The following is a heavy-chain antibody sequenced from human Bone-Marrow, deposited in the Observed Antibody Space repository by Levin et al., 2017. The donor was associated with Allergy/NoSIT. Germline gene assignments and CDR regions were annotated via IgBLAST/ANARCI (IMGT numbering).Heavy chain of an antibody. CDR1: GFTVSSKY. J-gene: IGHJ4*02. V-gene: IGHV3-53*01. Sequence: GGSLRLSCAVSGFTVSSKYMTWVRQAPGKGLEWVSVIYSGGSTHYADSVKGRFTISRDNSKNALYLEIQGLRADDTAVYYCARGRQQLVRGLIYYLDYWGQGTLVTVAP. CDR3: ARGRQQLVRGLIYYLDY. D-gene: IGHD6-13*01. CDR2: IYSGGST.